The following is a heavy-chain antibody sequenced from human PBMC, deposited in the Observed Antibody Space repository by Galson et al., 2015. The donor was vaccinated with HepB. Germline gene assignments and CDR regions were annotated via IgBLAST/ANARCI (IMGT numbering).Heavy chain of an antibody. D-gene: IGHD4-17*01. Sequence: SVKVSCKASGYTFTSYYMHWVRRAPGQGLEWMGIINPSGGSTSYAQKFQGRVTMTRDTSTSTVYMELSSLRSEDTAVYYCARDLGTTVTTEDYWGQGTLVTVSS. J-gene: IGHJ4*02. CDR1: GYTFTSYY. CDR3: ARDLGTTVTTEDY. V-gene: IGHV1-46*03. CDR2: INPSGGST.